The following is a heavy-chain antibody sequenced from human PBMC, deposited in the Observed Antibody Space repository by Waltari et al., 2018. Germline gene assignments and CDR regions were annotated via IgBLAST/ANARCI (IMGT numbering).Heavy chain of an antibody. J-gene: IGHJ4*02. D-gene: IGHD2-8*01. CDR2: IESGGST. CDR1: GFTVSSNY. CDR3: ARDRDRNGFDY. Sequence: EVQLVESGGGLVQPGGSLRLSCAASGFTVSSNYMSWVRQAPGKGLELGSIIESGGSTKYADSVKGRFTTSRDNSKNTLYLQMNSLRGEDSAVYYCARDRDRNGFDYWGQGTLVTVSS. V-gene: IGHV3-66*02.